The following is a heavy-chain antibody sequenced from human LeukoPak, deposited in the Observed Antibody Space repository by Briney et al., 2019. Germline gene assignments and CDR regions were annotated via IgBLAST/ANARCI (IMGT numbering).Heavy chain of an antibody. Sequence: ASVKVSCKASGYTFTGYYMHWVRQAPGQGLEWMGRINPNSGGTNYAQKFQGRVTMTRDTSISTAYMELSRLRSDDTAVYYCARGDYCSGGSCYLALYYWGQGTLVTVSS. J-gene: IGHJ4*02. CDR1: GYTFTGYY. D-gene: IGHD2-15*01. V-gene: IGHV1-2*02. CDR2: INPNSGGT. CDR3: ARGDYCSGGSCYLALYY.